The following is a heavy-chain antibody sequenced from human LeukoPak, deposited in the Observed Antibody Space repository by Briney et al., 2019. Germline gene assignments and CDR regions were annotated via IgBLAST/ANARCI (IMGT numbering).Heavy chain of an antibody. CDR3: AKERGTAMVRSYYMDV. Sequence: GGSLRLSCAASGFTFNTYWMTWVRQAPGKGLEWVSGIIGSGGSTYYADSVKGRFTISRDNSKNTLYLQMNSLRAEDTAVYYCAKERGTAMVRSYYMDVWGKGTTVTVSS. J-gene: IGHJ6*03. CDR1: GFTFNTYW. V-gene: IGHV3-23*01. D-gene: IGHD5-18*01. CDR2: IIGSGGST.